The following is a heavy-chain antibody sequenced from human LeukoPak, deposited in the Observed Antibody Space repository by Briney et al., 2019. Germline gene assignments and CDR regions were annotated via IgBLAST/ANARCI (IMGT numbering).Heavy chain of an antibody. CDR2: ISYDGSNK. CDR1: GFTFSSYA. D-gene: IGHD5/OR15-5a*01. Sequence: PGGSLRLSCAASGFTFSSYAMHWVRQAPGRGLEWVAVISYDGSNKYYADSVKGRFTISRDNSKNTLYLQMNSLRAEDTAVYYCARGLRTYYYYYYMDVWGKGTTVTVSS. CDR3: ARGLRTYYYYYYMDV. V-gene: IGHV3-30-3*01. J-gene: IGHJ6*03.